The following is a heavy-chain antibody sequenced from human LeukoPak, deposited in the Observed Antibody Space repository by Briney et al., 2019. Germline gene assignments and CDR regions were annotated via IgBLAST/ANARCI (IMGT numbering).Heavy chain of an antibody. V-gene: IGHV4-39*07. CDR1: GGSISSYY. J-gene: IGHJ6*03. CDR2: IYYSGST. Sequence: SETLSLTCTVSGGSISSYYWGWIRQPPGKGLEWIGSIYYSGSTYYNPSLKSRVTISVDTSKNQFSLKLSSVTAADTAVYYCARVVVAATLYYYYYMDVWGKGTTVTVSS. CDR3: ARVVVAATLYYYYYMDV. D-gene: IGHD2-15*01.